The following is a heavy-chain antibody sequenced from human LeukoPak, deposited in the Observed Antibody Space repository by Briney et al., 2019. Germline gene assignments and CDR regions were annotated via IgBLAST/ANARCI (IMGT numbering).Heavy chain of an antibody. CDR3: ASALAGLDY. CDR2: ISWNSGSI. D-gene: IGHD2-15*01. V-gene: IGHV3-9*01. Sequence: PGGSLRLSCAASGFTFDDYAMHWVRQAPGKGLEWVSGISWNSGSIGYADSVKGRFTISRDNAKNSLYLQMNSLRAEDTALYYCASALAGLDYWGQGTLVTVSS. J-gene: IGHJ4*02. CDR1: GFTFDDYA.